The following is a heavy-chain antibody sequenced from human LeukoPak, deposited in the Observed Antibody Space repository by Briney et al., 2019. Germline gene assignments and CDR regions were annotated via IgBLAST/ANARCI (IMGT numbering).Heavy chain of an antibody. J-gene: IGHJ3*01. CDR2: ISRESFLGAFI. V-gene: IGHV3-30*03. CDR3: VREGVREGYSSDWSTDGAFDL. D-gene: IGHD6-19*01. Sequence: HPGSPLRFSCAASAFTFSRNNMPGVAKGPGKGLGWWAVISRESFLGAFIYYADSVKARFTISRDNSKSTLYLQMNSLRLEDTAVYFCVREGVREGYSSDWSTDGAFDLWGQGTMVTVSS. CDR1: AFTFSRNN.